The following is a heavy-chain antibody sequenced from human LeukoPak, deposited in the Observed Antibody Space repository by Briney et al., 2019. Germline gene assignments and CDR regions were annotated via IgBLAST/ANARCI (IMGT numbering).Heavy chain of an antibody. J-gene: IGHJ4*02. CDR2: ISSNGGST. V-gene: IGHV3-64*01. Sequence: GGSLRLSCAASGFTFSSYAMHWVRQAPGKGLEYVSAISSNGGSTYYANSVKGRFTISRDNSKNTLYLQMGSLRAEDMAVYYCARAISMTLFDYWGQGTLVTVSS. CDR1: GFTFSSYA. CDR3: ARAISMTLFDY.